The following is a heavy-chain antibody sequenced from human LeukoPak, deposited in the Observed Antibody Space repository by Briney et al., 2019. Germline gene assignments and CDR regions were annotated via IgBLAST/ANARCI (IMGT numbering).Heavy chain of an antibody. CDR1: GFTFSSYW. J-gene: IGHJ4*02. CDR3: ASGPRFGDY. CDR2: IKQDGSEK. D-gene: IGHD3-10*01. V-gene: IGHV3-7*03. Sequence: PGGSLRLSCAASGFTFSSYWMTWVRQAPGKGLEWVANIKQDGSEKYYVDSVKGRFTISRDNAKNSLYLQMNSLRVEDTAVYYCASGPRFGDYWGQGTLVTVSS.